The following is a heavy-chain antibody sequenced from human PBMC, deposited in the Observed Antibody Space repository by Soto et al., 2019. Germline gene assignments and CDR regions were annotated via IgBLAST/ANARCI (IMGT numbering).Heavy chain of an antibody. CDR1: GYTFTSYG. CDR2: ISAYNGNT. CDR3: ARDGRGRHDYGGNSVGAFDI. J-gene: IGHJ3*02. V-gene: IGHV1-18*01. D-gene: IGHD4-17*01. Sequence: EASVKVSCKASGYTFTSYGISWVRQAPGQGLEWMGWISAYNGNTNYAQKLQGRVTMTTDTSTSTAYMELRSLRSDDTAVYYCARDGRGRHDYGGNSVGAFDIWGQGTMVTVSS.